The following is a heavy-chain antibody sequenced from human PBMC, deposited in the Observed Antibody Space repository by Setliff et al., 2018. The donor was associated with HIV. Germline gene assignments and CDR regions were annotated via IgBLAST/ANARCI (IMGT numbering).Heavy chain of an antibody. CDR1: GGSISSSNYY. Sequence: PSETLSLTCTVSGGSISSSNYYWGWIRQPPGKGLEWIGSIYHSGSTYYNPSLKSRVTISVDTSKNQFSLKLSSVTAADTAVYYCARHVTVYYYDSSGYYSGAFDIWGQGTMVTVSS. D-gene: IGHD3-22*01. CDR2: IYHSGST. CDR3: ARHVTVYYYDSSGYYSGAFDI. J-gene: IGHJ3*02. V-gene: IGHV4-39*07.